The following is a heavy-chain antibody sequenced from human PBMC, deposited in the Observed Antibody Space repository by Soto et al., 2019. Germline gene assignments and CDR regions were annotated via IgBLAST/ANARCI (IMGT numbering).Heavy chain of an antibody. CDR1: GGSFSGYY. V-gene: IGHV4-34*01. J-gene: IGHJ4*02. CDR3: ARAAPRYCSGSSCYSGRAY. Sequence: PSETLALACAVYGGSFSGYYWSWIRQPPGKGLEWIGEINHSGSTNYNPSLKSRVTISVDTSKNQFSLKLSSVTAADTAVYYCARAAPRYCSGSSCYSGRAYWGPRTLATVS. CDR2: INHSGST. D-gene: IGHD2-15*01.